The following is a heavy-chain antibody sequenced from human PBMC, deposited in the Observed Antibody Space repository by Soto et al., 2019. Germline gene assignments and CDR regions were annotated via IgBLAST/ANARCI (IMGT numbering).Heavy chain of an antibody. CDR3: ARGQTVSQPDY. CDR2: INSDGSST. CDR1: EFTFSNYA. Sequence: GGSLRLSCAASEFTFSNYAMSWVRQAPGKGLVWVSRINSDGSSTSYADSVKGRFTISRDNAKNTLYLQMNSLRAEDTAVYYCARGQTVSQPDYWGQGTLVTVSS. J-gene: IGHJ4*02. D-gene: IGHD4-4*01. V-gene: IGHV3-74*01.